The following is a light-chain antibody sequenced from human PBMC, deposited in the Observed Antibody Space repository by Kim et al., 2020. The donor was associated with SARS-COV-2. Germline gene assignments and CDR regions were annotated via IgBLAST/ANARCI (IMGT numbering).Light chain of an antibody. J-gene: IGKJ2*01. CDR1: QAISSY. Sequence: SASHGDRVTINCRASQAISSYLNWYHQKPGQAPKLLIYAASSLQSGVSSRFSGSQSGTDFTLTISSLQPEDFATYYCQQSYTAPYTFGQGTKLEI. CDR3: QQSYTAPYT. V-gene: IGKV1-39*01. CDR2: AAS.